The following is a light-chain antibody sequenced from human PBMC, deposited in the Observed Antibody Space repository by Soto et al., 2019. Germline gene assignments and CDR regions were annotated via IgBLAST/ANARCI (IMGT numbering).Light chain of an antibody. V-gene: IGKV1-39*01. CDR3: QQSYSATT. CDR1: QSISNY. J-gene: IGKJ4*01. CDR2: TAS. Sequence: DIQMTQSPSSLSASVGDRVTITCRASQSISNYLNWYRQKPGKAPKLLIYTASSLQSGVPSRFSGSGSGTDFTLTISSLQPEDFATYYCQQSYSATTFGGGTKVE.